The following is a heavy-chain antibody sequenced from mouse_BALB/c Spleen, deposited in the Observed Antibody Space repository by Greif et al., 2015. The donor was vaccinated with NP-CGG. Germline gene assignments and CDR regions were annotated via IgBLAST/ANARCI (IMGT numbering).Heavy chain of an antibody. CDR1: GDSITSGY. CDR3: ARYYYGSSYYFDY. CDR2: ISYSGST. D-gene: IGHD1-1*01. J-gene: IGHJ2*01. V-gene: IGHV3-8*02. Sequence: VHVKQSGPRLVKPSQTLSLTCSVTGDSITSGYWNWIRKFPGNKLEYMGYISYSGSTYYNPSLKSRISITRDTSKNQYYLQLNSVTTEDTATYYCARYYYGSSYYFDYWGQGTTLTVSS.